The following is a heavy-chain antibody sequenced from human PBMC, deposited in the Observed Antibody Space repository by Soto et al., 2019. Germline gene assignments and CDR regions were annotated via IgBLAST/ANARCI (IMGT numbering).Heavy chain of an antibody. CDR3: VRSDWLDP. J-gene: IGHJ5*02. Sequence: GGSLRLSCTASGFAFSHYWMHWVRQAPGKGLMWVSRINGDGSATTYADSVKGRFTISRDNAKNTLYLQMNSLRAEDTAVYYCVRSDWLDPWGQGTLVTVSS. V-gene: IGHV3-74*01. CDR2: INGDGSAT. CDR1: GFAFSHYW.